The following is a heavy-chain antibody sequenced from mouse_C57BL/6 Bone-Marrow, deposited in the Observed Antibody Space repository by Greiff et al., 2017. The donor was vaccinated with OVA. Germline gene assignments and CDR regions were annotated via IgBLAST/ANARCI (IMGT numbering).Heavy chain of an antibody. V-gene: IGHV5-6*02. CDR1: GFTFSSYG. D-gene: IGHD2-3*01. CDR2: ISSGGSYT. Sequence: EVMLVESGGALVKPGGSLKLSCAASGFTFSSYGMSWVRQTPDKRLVWVATISSGGSYTYYPDSVKGRFTISRDNAKNTLYLQMSSLKSEDTAMYYCARPDGYYFDYWGQGTTLTVSS. CDR3: ARPDGYYFDY. J-gene: IGHJ2*01.